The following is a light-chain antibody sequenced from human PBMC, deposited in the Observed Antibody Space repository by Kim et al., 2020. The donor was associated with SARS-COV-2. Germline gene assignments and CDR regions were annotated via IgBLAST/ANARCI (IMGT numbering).Light chain of an antibody. V-gene: IGKV3-20*01. Sequence: SPGESATLSCRASRSVSSSYLAWYQQKPGQAPRLLIYGASSRATGIPDRFSGSGSRTDFTLTISRLEPEDFAVYYCQQYGSSPYTFGQGTKLEI. CDR2: GAS. J-gene: IGKJ2*01. CDR1: RSVSSSY. CDR3: QQYGSSPYT.